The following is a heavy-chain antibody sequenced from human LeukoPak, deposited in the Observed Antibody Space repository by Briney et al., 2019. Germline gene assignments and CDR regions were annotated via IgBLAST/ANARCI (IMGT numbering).Heavy chain of an antibody. V-gene: IGHV3-48*01. D-gene: IGHD3-3*01. CDR2: ISSSSSTI. J-gene: IGHJ4*02. CDR3: ARDAGFWSGYYEIDY. Sequence: GGSLRLSCAASGFTFSSYSMNWVRQAPGKGLEWVSYISSSSSTIYYADSVKGRFTISRDNAKNSLYLQMNSLRAEDTAVYYYARDAGFWSGYYEIDYWGQGTLVTVSS. CDR1: GFTFSSYS.